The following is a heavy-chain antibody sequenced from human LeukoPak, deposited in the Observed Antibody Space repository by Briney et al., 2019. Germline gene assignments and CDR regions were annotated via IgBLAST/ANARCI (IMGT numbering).Heavy chain of an antibody. CDR1: GGSLSSGGYS. V-gene: IGHV4-30-2*01. J-gene: IGHJ3*02. CDR3: ARRRGAFDI. Sequence: SQTLSLTCAVSGGSLSSGGYSWSWIRQPPGKGLEWIGYIYHSGSTYYNPSLKSRVTISVDRSKNQFSLKLSSVTAADTAVYYCARRRGAFDIWGQGTMVTVSS. CDR2: IYHSGST.